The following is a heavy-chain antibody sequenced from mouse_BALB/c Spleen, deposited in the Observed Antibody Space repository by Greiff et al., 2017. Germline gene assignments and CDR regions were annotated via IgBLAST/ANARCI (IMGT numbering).Heavy chain of an antibody. CDR3: NAMITLDY. J-gene: IGHJ2*01. Sequence: VQLKQSGAELVRSGASVKLSCTASGFNIKDYYMHWVKQRPEQGLEWIGWIDPENGDTEYAPKFQGKATMTADTSSNTAYLQLSSLTSEDTAVYYCNAMITLDYWGQGTTLTVSS. CDR1: GFNIKDYY. CDR2: IDPENGDT. D-gene: IGHD2-4*01. V-gene: IGHV14-4*02.